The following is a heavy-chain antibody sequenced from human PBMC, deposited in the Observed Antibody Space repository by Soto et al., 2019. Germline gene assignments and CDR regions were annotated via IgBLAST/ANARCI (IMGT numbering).Heavy chain of an antibody. V-gene: IGHV1-3*01. CDR3: ARLIGNSWLDS. Sequence: EASVKVSCKASGYTFTGYAMHWVRQAPGQRLEWMGWINAGNGNTKYSQKFQGRVTINPDTSNNQLSLQLNSVTPDDTAVYYCARLIGNSWLDSWGQGTLVTVSS. D-gene: IGHD2-8*01. CDR2: INAGNGNT. CDR1: GYTFTGYA. J-gene: IGHJ5*01.